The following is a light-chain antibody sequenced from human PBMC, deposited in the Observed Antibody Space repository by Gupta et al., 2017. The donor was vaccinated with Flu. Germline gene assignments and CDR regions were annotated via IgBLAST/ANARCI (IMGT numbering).Light chain of an antibody. CDR2: QDS. J-gene: IGLJ2*01. Sequence: PGQTASITCSGDKLGDKYACWYQQKPGQSPVLVTYQDSKRPSGIPERFSGSNSGNTATLTISGTQAMDEADYYCQAWDSSTAVVFGGGTKLTVL. CDR3: QAWDSSTAVV. CDR1: KLGDKY. V-gene: IGLV3-1*01.